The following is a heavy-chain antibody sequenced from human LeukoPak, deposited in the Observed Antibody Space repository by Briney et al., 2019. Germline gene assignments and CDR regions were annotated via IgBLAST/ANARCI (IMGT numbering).Heavy chain of an antibody. CDR3: ARDRGGLDY. Sequence: GGSLRLSCAASGFTFTSYGMHWVRQAPGKGLEWVSYISSSSSTIYYADSVKGRFTISRDNAKNSLYLQMNSLRAEDTAVYYCARDRGGLDYWGQGTLVTVSS. J-gene: IGHJ4*02. CDR1: GFTFTSYG. D-gene: IGHD3-10*01. V-gene: IGHV3-48*01. CDR2: ISSSSSTI.